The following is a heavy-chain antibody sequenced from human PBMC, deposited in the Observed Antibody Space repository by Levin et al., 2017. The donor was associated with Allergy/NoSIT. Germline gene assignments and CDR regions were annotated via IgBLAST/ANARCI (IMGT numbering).Heavy chain of an antibody. D-gene: IGHD3-9*01. Sequence: PGGSLRLSCAASGFNFGNNGMHWVRQAPGKGLEWVAVISYDGSNTHYVDSVKGRFTVSRDNSKNMVFLQMSSLRGEDSAVYFCAKDVGQHYDMLAGAYFFYGMDVWGQGTTVTVSS. V-gene: IGHV3-30*18. CDR1: GFNFGNNG. CDR2: ISYDGSNT. CDR3: AKDVGQHYDMLAGAYFFYGMDV. J-gene: IGHJ6*02.